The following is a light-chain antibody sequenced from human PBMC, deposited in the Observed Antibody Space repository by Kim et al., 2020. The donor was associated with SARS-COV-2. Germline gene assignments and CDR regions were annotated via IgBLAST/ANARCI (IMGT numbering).Light chain of an antibody. CDR3: QQYDNLPLT. CDR2: DAS. CDR1: QDISSS. Sequence: DIQMTQSPSSLSASVGDRVTITCQASQDISSSLNWYQQKPGKAPKLLLYDASNLETGVPSRFSGGGSGTDFTFTISSLQPEDIATYYCQQYDNLPLTFGGGTKVDIK. J-gene: IGKJ4*01. V-gene: IGKV1-33*01.